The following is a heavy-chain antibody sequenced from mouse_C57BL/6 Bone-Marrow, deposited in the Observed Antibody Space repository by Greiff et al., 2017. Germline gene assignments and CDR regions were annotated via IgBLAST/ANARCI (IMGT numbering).Heavy chain of an antibody. Sequence: QVQLQQSGAELVRPGTSVKVSCKASGYAFTNYLIEWVKQRPGQGLEWIGVINPGSGGTNYNEKFKGKATLTADKSSSTAYMQPSSLTSEDSAVYFCAREEENYYGSSPLFAYWGQGTLVTVSA. CDR2: INPGSGGT. CDR3: AREEENYYGSSPLFAY. CDR1: GYAFTNYL. D-gene: IGHD1-1*01. V-gene: IGHV1-54*01. J-gene: IGHJ3*01.